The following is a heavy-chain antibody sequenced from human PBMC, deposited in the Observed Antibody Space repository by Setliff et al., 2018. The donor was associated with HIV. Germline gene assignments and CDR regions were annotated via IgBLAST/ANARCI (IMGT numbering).Heavy chain of an antibody. CDR3: VRDDYGYNGKGFDY. V-gene: IGHV4-4*07. D-gene: IGHD4-17*01. Sequence: LSLTCTVSGGSISGFYWNWIRQSAGKGLQWIGRIYDSGSTKYNPSLKSRVTMSLDTSKNQFSLNLDSVTAADTAMYYCVRDDYGYNGKGFDYWGPGTLVTVSS. CDR1: GGSISGFY. J-gene: IGHJ4*02. CDR2: IYDSGST.